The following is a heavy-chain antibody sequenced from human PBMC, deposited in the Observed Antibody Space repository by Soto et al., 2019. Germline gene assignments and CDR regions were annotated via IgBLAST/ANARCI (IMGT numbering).Heavy chain of an antibody. CDR3: ARGSGELRFDP. CDR1: GYTFTSYA. V-gene: IGHV1-3*01. D-gene: IGHD1-26*01. CDR2: INAGNGNT. J-gene: IGHJ5*02. Sequence: QVQLVQSGAEVKKPGASVKVSCKASGYTFTSYAMHWVRQAPGQRLEWMGWINAGNGNTKYPQKFQGRVTITRDTSASTAYMELSSLRSEDTAVYYCARGSGELRFDPWGQGTLVTVSS.